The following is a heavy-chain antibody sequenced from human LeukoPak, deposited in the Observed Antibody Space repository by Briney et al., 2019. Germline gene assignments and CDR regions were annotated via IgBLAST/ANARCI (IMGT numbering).Heavy chain of an antibody. CDR1: GFTFSRYG. Sequence: GGSLRLSCAASGFTFSRYGMHWVRQAPGKGLEWVAVISYDGSNKYYADSVKGRFIISRDNSKNTLYLQMNSLRAEDTAVYYCAKEVKLSPFDYWGQGILVTVSS. V-gene: IGHV3-30*18. CDR3: AKEVKLSPFDY. J-gene: IGHJ4*02. CDR2: ISYDGSNK. D-gene: IGHD1-7*01.